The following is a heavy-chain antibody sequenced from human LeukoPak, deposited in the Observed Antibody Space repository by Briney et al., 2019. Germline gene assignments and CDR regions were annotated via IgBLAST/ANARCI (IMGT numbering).Heavy chain of an antibody. V-gene: IGHV1-24*01. J-gene: IGHJ4*02. CDR1: GYTLTELS. CDR3: ATDAVGATGQGY. Sequence: ASVKVSCKVSGYTLTELSMHWVRQAPGKGLEWMGGFDPEDGETIYAQKFQGRVTMTEDTSTDTAYMELSSLRSEDTAVYYCATDAVGATGQGYWGQGTLVTVSS. D-gene: IGHD1-26*01. CDR2: FDPEDGET.